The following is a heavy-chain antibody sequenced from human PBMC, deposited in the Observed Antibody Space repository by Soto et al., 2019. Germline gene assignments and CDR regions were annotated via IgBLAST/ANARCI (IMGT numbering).Heavy chain of an antibody. CDR3: ARDMPFFGAGENTAMAPFDD. V-gene: IGHV1-46*03. D-gene: IGHD5-18*01. Sequence: ASVKVSCKASGYTFTSYYMHWVRQAPGQGLEWMGIINPSGGSTSYAQKFQGRVTMTRDTSTSTVYMELSSLRSEDTAVYYCARDMPFFGAGENTAMAPFDDRGQGTLVTVSS. J-gene: IGHJ4*02. CDR2: INPSGGST. CDR1: GYTFTSYY.